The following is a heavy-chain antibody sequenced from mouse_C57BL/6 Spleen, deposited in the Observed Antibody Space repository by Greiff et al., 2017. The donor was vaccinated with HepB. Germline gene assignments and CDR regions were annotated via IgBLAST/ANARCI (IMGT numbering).Heavy chain of an antibody. CDR3: ARRRGPEDYAMDY. J-gene: IGHJ4*01. Sequence: VKLQQPGAELVKPGASVKLSCKASGYTFTSYWMHWVKQRPGQGLEWIGMIHPNSGSTNYNEKFKSKATLTVDKSSSTAYMQLSSLTSEDSAVYYCARRRGPEDYAMDYWGQGTSVTVSS. CDR1: GYTFTSYW. V-gene: IGHV1-64*01. CDR2: IHPNSGST.